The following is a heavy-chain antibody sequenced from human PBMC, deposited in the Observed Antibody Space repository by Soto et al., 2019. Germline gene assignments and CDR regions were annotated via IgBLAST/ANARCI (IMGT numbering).Heavy chain of an antibody. CDR1: GFTFSNHV. D-gene: IGHD4-17*01. CDR2: INRDSNT. CDR3: VNGDYY. J-gene: IGHJ4*02. Sequence: EEQLVESGGGLVQPGGALRLSCAASGFTFSNHVMNWVRQAPGRGLAWVSSINRDSNTFYADSVKGRFTISRDNAKDSLYLQMNSLRADDTAVYYCVNGDYYVGQGTLVTVSS. V-gene: IGHV3-48*01.